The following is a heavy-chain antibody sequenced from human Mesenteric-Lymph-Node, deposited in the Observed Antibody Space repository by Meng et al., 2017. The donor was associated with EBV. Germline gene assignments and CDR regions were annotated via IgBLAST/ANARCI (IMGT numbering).Heavy chain of an antibody. CDR3: ARGSHYTWDV. CDR1: GGSISSGGYY. D-gene: IGHD3-16*01. CDR2: MYSSGST. Sequence: QVQLKESGPGLVKPSQTLSLTCAVSGGSISSGGYYWTWIRQPPGKGLEWIGYMYSSGSTYYNPSLKSQVTTSVDTSKNQFSLNLSSVTAADSAVYYCARGSHYTWDVWGQGTLVTVSS. J-gene: IGHJ4*02. V-gene: IGHV4-31*11.